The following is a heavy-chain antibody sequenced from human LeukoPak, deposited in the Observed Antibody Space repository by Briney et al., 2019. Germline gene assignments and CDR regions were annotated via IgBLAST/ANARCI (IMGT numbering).Heavy chain of an antibody. CDR3: ARHTSGSYYGLDY. D-gene: IGHD1-26*01. Sequence: SETLSLTCTVSGGSISSYYWSWIRQPPGKGLEWIGYIYYSGSTNYNPSLKSRVTISVDTSKNQFSLKLSSVTAADTAVYYCARHTSGSYYGLDYWGQGTLVTVSS. CDR1: GGSISSYY. CDR2: IYYSGST. V-gene: IGHV4-59*08. J-gene: IGHJ4*02.